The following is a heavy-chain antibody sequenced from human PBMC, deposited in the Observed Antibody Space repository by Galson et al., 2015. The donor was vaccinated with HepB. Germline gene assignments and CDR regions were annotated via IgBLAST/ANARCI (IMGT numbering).Heavy chain of an antibody. D-gene: IGHD2-2*01. J-gene: IGHJ6*02. CDR1: GFNLNGHG. Sequence: SLRLSCAASGFNLNGHGAHWIRQAPGKGLDWVSVISYDGSTKYYSDAVRGLFTICRDNSKNTLYLQMSSLRGDDTAIYYCAKGSCGDTSCHSRNYHDSLALDVWGRGTTVTVSS. V-gene: IGHV3-30*18. CDR3: AKGSCGDTSCHSRNYHDSLALDV. CDR2: ISYDGSTK.